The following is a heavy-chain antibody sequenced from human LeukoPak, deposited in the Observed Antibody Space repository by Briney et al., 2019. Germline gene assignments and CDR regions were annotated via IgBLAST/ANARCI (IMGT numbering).Heavy chain of an antibody. J-gene: IGHJ3*02. Sequence: ASVKVSCKASGGTFSSYAVSWVRQAPGQGLEWMGGIILIFGTANYAQKFQGRVTITADESTSTAYMELSSLRSEDTAVYYCARGRPYAFDIWGQGTMVTVSS. CDR3: ARGRPYAFDI. V-gene: IGHV1-69*13. CDR2: IILIFGTA. CDR1: GGTFSSYA.